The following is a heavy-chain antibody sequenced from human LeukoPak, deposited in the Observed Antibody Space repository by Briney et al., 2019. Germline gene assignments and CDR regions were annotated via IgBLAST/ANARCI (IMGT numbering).Heavy chain of an antibody. J-gene: IGHJ4*02. V-gene: IGHV1-8*03. CDR1: GYTFTSYD. CDR3: ARRGGITIFGVVIFYYFDY. D-gene: IGHD3-3*01. CDR2: MNPNSGNT. Sequence: ASVKLSCKASGYTFTSYDINLVRQATGQGLEWMGWMNPNSGNTGNAQKFQGRVTITRNTSISTAYMELSSLRSEDTAVYYCARRGGITIFGVVIFYYFDYWGQGTLVTVSS.